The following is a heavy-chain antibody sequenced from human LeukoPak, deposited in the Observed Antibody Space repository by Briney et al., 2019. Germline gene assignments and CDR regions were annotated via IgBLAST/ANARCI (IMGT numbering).Heavy chain of an antibody. Sequence: GGSLRLSCTVSGFTFSSNSMSWVRQAPGKGLEWASFIYSDNTHYSDSVKGRFTISRDNSKNTLYLQMNSLRAEDTAVYYCARRAGAYSHPYDYWGQGTLVTVSS. D-gene: IGHD4/OR15-4a*01. CDR3: ARRAGAYSHPYDY. V-gene: IGHV3-53*01. J-gene: IGHJ4*02. CDR1: GFTFSSNS. CDR2: IYSDNT.